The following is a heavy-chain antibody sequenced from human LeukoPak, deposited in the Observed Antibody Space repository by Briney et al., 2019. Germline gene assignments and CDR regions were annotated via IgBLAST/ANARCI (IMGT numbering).Heavy chain of an antibody. CDR1: GFIFSDHY. V-gene: IGHV3-72*01. Sequence: PRGSLRVSRAVSGFIFSDHYMDSVRPAPRKRLEWVARSRNKANRHTTEYAASVNGRFTISRDDSKNSLYLQMNSLKTEDTAVYYCAQFDSTTELTGYWGQGTLVSVS. CDR2: SRNKANRHTT. J-gene: IGHJ4*02. D-gene: IGHD4-23*01. CDR3: AQFDSTTELTGY.